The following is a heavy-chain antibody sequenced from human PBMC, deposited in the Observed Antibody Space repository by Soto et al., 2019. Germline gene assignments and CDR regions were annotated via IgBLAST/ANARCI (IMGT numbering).Heavy chain of an antibody. J-gene: IGHJ4*02. V-gene: IGHV1-24*01. D-gene: IGHD2-15*01. CDR3: ATVKGSEYCSGGSCYPPAFDY. CDR1: GYTLTELS. Sequence: ASVKVSGKVSGYTLTELSMHWVRQAPGKGLEWMGGFDPEDGETIYAQKFQGRVTMTEDTSTDTAYMELSSLRSEDTAVYYCATVKGSEYCSGGSCYPPAFDYWGQGTLVTVSS. CDR2: FDPEDGET.